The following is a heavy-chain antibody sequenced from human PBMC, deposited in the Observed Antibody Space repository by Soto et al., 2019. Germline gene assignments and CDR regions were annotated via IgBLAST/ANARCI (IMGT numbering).Heavy chain of an antibody. CDR1: GYTFTGYY. V-gene: IGHV1-2*04. CDR2: INPNSGGT. D-gene: IGHD6-19*01. Sequence: KVSCKASGYTFTGYYMHWVRQAPGQGLEWMGWINPNSGGTNYAQKFQGWVSMTRDTSISTAYMELSRLRSDDTAVYYCARGPSSIAVAGIQHWGQGTLVTVSS. CDR3: ARGPSSIAVAGIQH. J-gene: IGHJ1*01.